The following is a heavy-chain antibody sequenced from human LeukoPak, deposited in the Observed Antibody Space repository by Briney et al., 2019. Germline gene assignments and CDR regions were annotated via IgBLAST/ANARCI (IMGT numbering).Heavy chain of an antibody. CDR2: INAGNGNT. Sequence: GASVKVSCKASGYTFTSYAMHWVRQAPGQRLEWMGWINAGNGNTKYSQKFQGRVTITRDTSASTAYMELSSLRSEDTAVYYCAISGVWGVIRYYFDYWGQGTLVTVSS. CDR3: AISGVWGVIRYYFDY. CDR1: GYTFTSYA. J-gene: IGHJ4*02. V-gene: IGHV1-3*01. D-gene: IGHD3-10*01.